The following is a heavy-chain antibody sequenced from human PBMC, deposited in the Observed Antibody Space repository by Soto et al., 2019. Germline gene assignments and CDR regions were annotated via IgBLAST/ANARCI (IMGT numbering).Heavy chain of an antibody. V-gene: IGHV3-9*01. D-gene: IGHD6-13*01. CDR1: GFTFDDYA. CDR3: AKVIRIAAAGTGGYYYYYMDV. CDR2: ISWNSGSI. Sequence: EVQLVESGGGLVQPGRSLRLSCAASGFTFDDYAMHWVRQAPGKGLEWVSGISWNSGSIGYADSVKGRVTISRDNAKNSLYLQMNSLRAEDTALYYCAKVIRIAAAGTGGYYYYYMDVWGKWTTLTVSS. J-gene: IGHJ6*03.